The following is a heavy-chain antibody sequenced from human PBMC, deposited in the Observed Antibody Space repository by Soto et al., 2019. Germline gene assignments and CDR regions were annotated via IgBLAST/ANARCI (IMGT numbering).Heavy chain of an antibody. J-gene: IGHJ4*02. CDR3: AKGSGGYRPYYFDS. Sequence: EVQVLESGGGLVQPGGSLRLSCAASGFTYSNYAMGWVRQAPGKGLEWVSAIGGGGITTYYADSVKGRFTISRDNSKNTLFLQMNNLSAEDTAFYYCAKGSGGYRPYYFDSWGQGTLVTVSA. CDR2: IGGGGITT. D-gene: IGHD5-18*01. V-gene: IGHV3-23*01. CDR1: GFTYSNYA.